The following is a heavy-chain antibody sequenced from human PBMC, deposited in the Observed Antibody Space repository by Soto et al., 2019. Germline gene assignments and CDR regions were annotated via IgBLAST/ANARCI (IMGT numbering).Heavy chain of an antibody. J-gene: IGHJ6*02. CDR1: GYTFTSYG. D-gene: IGHD6-19*01. Sequence: ASVKVSCKASGYTFTSYGISWVRQAPGQGLEWMGWISAYNGNTNYAQKLQGRATMTTDTSTSTAYMELRSLRSDDTAVYYCARTQWLVSFYYYGMDVWGQGTTVTVSS. V-gene: IGHV1-18*01. CDR3: ARTQWLVSFYYYGMDV. CDR2: ISAYNGNT.